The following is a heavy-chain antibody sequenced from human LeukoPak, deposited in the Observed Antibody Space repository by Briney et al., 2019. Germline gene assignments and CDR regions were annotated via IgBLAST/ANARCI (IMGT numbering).Heavy chain of an antibody. CDR2: ISGSGGST. D-gene: IGHD3-22*01. Sequence: GGSLRLSCAASGFTFSSYTMSWVRQAPGKGLEWVSAISGSGGSTYYADSVKGRFTISRDNSKNTLYLQMNSLRAEDTVVYYCAKYLGDSSGYYYVGEDVGYWGQGTLVTVSS. J-gene: IGHJ4*02. CDR1: GFTFSSYT. CDR3: AKYLGDSSGYYYVGEDVGY. V-gene: IGHV3-23*01.